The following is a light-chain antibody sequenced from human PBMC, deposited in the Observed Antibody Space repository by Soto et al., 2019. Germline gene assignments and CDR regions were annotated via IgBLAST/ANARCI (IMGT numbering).Light chain of an antibody. CDR1: SSNIGSNY. J-gene: IGLJ1*01. CDR2: SNS. CDR3: QSYDSSLRGFYV. V-gene: IGLV1-47*02. Sequence: QSVLTQPPSASGTPGQRVTISCSGSSSNIGSNYVYWYQQLPGTAPKLLIYSNSQRPSGVPDRFSGSKSGTSASLAITGLQAEDEADYYCQSYDSSLRGFYVFGTGTKVTVL.